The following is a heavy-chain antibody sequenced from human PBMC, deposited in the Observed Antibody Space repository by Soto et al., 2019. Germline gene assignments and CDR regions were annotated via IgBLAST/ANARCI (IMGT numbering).Heavy chain of an antibody. CDR1: GGSISSYY. Sequence: TLSLTCTVSGGSISSYYWSWIRQPPGKGLEWIGYIYYSGSTNYNPSLKSRVTISVDTSKNQFSLKLSSVTAADTAVYYCARSSSGLGYWGQGTLVTVSS. V-gene: IGHV4-59*01. CDR3: ARSSSGLGY. D-gene: IGHD6-6*01. J-gene: IGHJ4*02. CDR2: IYYSGST.